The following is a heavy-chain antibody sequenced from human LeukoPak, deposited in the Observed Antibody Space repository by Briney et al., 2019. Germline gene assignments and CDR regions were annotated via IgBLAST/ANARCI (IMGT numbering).Heavy chain of an antibody. CDR3: ARDVWWFGELSPYYYYYMDV. D-gene: IGHD3-10*01. Sequence: PSETLSLTCTVSGGSISSYYWSWIRQPAGKGLEWIGRIYTSGSTNYNPSLKSRVTMSVDTSKNQFSLKLSSVTAADTAVYYCARDVWWFGELSPYYYYYMDVWGKGTTVTVSS. V-gene: IGHV4-4*07. CDR1: GGSISSYY. CDR2: IYTSGST. J-gene: IGHJ6*03.